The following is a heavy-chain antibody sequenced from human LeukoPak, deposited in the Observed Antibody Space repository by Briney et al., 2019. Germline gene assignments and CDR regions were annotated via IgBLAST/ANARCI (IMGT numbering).Heavy chain of an antibody. CDR3: AGGPDFWSGYQYYFDY. V-gene: IGHV1-69*13. J-gene: IGHJ4*02. D-gene: IGHD3-3*01. Sequence: SVKVSCKASGGTFSSYAMSWVRQAPGQGLEWMGGIIPIFGTANYAQKFQGRVTITADESTSTAYMELSSLRSEDTAVYYCAGGPDFWSGYQYYFDYWGQGTLVTVSS. CDR2: IIPIFGTA. CDR1: GGTFSSYA.